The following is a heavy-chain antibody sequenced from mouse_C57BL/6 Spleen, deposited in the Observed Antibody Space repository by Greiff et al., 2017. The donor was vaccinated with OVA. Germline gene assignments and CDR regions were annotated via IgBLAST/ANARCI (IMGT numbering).Heavy chain of an antibody. CDR2: IYPGDGDT. J-gene: IGHJ3*01. D-gene: IGHD2-5*01. V-gene: IGHV1-82*01. CDR3: AGSNYGWFAY. Sequence: QVQLQQSGPELVKPGASVKISCKASGYAFSSSWMNWVKQRPGKGLEWIGRIYPGDGDTNYNGKFKGKATLTADKSSSTAYMQLSSLTSEDSAVYFCAGSNYGWFAYWGQGTLVTVSA. CDR1: GYAFSSSW.